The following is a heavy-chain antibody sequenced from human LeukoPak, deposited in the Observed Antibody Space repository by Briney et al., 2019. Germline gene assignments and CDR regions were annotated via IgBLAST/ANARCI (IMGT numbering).Heavy chain of an antibody. CDR1: GFTFTNYA. CDR3: AKDDYSNYYFDY. D-gene: IGHD4-11*01. CDR2: VSTDGYTT. J-gene: IGHJ4*02. V-gene: IGHV3-23*01. Sequence: GGSLRLSCAASGFTFTNYAMSWVRQAPGKGLEWLSAVSTDGYTTYYADSVKGRFTISRDNSKNTLYLQMNSLRAEDTAVYYCAKDDYSNYYFDYWGQGTLVTVSS.